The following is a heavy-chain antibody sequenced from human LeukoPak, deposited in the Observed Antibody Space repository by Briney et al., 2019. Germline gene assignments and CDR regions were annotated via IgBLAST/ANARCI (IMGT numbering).Heavy chain of an antibody. CDR3: TRDDRDSYGYRRDYFDY. CDR1: GFTFGDYA. J-gene: IGHJ4*02. D-gene: IGHD5-18*01. V-gene: IGHV3-49*04. CDR2: IRSKAYGGTT. Sequence: GGSLRLSCTASGFTFGDYAMSWVRQAPGEGLEWVGFIRSKAYGGTTEYAASVKGRFTISRDDSKSIAYLQMNSLKTEDTAVYYCTRDDRDSYGYRRDYFDYWGQGTLVTVSS.